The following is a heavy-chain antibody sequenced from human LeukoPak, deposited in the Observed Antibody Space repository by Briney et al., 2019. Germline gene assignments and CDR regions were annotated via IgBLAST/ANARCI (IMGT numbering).Heavy chain of an antibody. Sequence: GGSLRLSCAGSGFTFSSYWMHWVRQAPGKGLVWVSRIKSDGSSTSYAASVKGRFTIARDNAKNTLYLQMNSLRPEDTAVYYCARNDYLEDWGQGTLVTVPS. CDR3: ARNDYLED. CDR2: IKSDGSST. CDR1: GFTFSSYW. V-gene: IGHV3-74*01. J-gene: IGHJ1*01.